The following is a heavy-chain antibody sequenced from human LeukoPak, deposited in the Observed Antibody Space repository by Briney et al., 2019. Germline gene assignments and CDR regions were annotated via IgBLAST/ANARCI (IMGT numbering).Heavy chain of an antibody. D-gene: IGHD2-15*01. CDR3: ARGATYCGGGSCYLLY. V-gene: IGHV3-23*01. J-gene: IGHJ4*02. Sequence: TGGSLRLSCTASGFTFSSYAMSWVRQAPGKGPEWVSIISNSGDSTYYADSVKGRFTISRDSSKNTVYLQMDSLRADDTAVYYCARGATYCGGGSCYLLYWGQGTLVTVSS. CDR1: GFTFSSYA. CDR2: ISNSGDST.